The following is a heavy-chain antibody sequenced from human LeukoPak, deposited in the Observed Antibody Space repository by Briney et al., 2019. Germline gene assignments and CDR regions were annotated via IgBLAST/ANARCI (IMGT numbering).Heavy chain of an antibody. V-gene: IGHV1-69*01. CDR2: IIPIFGTA. J-gene: IGHJ5*02. Sequence: SVKVSCKASGGTFSSYAISWVRQAPGQGLEWMGGIIPIFGTANYAQKFQGRVTITADESTSTAYMELSSLRSEDTAVYYCARGVVPAARWYNWFDPWGQGTLVTVSS. CDR3: ARGVVPAARWYNWFDP. D-gene: IGHD2-2*01. CDR1: GGTFSSYA.